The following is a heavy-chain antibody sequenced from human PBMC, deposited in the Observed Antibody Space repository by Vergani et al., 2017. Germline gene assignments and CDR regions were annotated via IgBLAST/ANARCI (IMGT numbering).Heavy chain of an antibody. CDR3: AAAEGPYYYGMDV. CDR1: GFTFTSSD. J-gene: IGHJ6*02. V-gene: IGHV1-58*02. Sequence: QMQLVQSGPEVKKPGTSVKVSCKASGFTFTSSDMQWVRQARGQRLEWIGWIVVGSGNTNYAQKFQERVTITRDMSTSTAYMELSSLRSEDTAVYYCAAAEGPYYYGMDVWGQGTTVTVSS. CDR2: IVVGSGNT. D-gene: IGHD1-14*01.